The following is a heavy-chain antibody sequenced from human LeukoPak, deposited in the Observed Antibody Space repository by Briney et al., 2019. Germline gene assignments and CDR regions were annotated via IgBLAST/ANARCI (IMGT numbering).Heavy chain of an antibody. D-gene: IGHD2-2*01. Sequence: GASVKVSCKASGYTFTSYGISWVRQAPGQGLEWMGWISAYNGNTNYAQKLQGRVTMTTDTSTSTAYMELSRLRSDDTAVYYCARSPDIVVVPAADYQNWFDPWGQGTLVTVSS. J-gene: IGHJ5*02. CDR3: ARSPDIVVVPAADYQNWFDP. V-gene: IGHV1-18*01. CDR2: ISAYNGNT. CDR1: GYTFTSYG.